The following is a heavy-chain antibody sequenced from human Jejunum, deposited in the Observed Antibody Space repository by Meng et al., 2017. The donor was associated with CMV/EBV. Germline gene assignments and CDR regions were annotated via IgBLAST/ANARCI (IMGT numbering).Heavy chain of an antibody. CDR2: ISASGAGT. Sequence: VQLLGSGGGLVQPGGSLRLSFAASGFTIITYDMIWVRQAPGKGLEWVSTISASGAGTYYADSVKGRFTISRDPSKNTLYLQMNSLTTEDTAVYFCVTNSGGLGYWGHGTLVTVSS. CDR1: GFTIITYD. J-gene: IGHJ4*01. D-gene: IGHD6-19*01. CDR3: VTNSGGLGY. V-gene: IGHV3-23*01.